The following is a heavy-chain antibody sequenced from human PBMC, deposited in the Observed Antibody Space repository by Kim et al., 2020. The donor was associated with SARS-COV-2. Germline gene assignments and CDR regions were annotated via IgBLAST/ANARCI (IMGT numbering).Heavy chain of an antibody. D-gene: IGHD3-22*01. CDR1: GFTFSSYS. Sequence: LSLTCAASGFTFSSYSMNWVRQAPGKGLEWVSSISSSSSYIYYADSVKGRFTISRDNAKNSLYLQMNSLRAEDTAVYYCAREDDSSGHFDYWGQGTLVTVSS. V-gene: IGHV3-21*01. J-gene: IGHJ4*02. CDR3: AREDDSSGHFDY. CDR2: ISSSSSYI.